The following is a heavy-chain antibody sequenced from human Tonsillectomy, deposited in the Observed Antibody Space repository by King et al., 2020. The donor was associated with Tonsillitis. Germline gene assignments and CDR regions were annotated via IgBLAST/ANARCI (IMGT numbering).Heavy chain of an antibody. CDR3: ARAGRYYDRSGYYHYLDY. D-gene: IGHD3-22*01. Sequence: VQLQESGPGLVKPSQTLSLTCTVSGDSISSGSYYWTWIRQPAGKELEWIGRISNSGSTNYNPSLKSRVTMSVQTSKNQFSLKLSSVTAADTAVYYCARAGRYYDRSGYYHYLDYWGQGTLVTVSS. CDR1: GDSISSGSYY. CDR2: ISNSGST. J-gene: IGHJ4*02. V-gene: IGHV4-61*02.